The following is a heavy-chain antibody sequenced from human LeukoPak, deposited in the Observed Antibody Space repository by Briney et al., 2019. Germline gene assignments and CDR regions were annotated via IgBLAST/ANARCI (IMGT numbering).Heavy chain of an antibody. CDR3: ARDSGPLLLWFGELLNPLDY. CDR2: ISANNGKT. V-gene: IGHV1-18*04. Sequence: ASVKVSCKASGYTFTNYGISWVRQAPGQGPEWMGWISANNGKTNYAQKFQGRVTITRDTSASTAYMELSSLRSEDTAVYYCARDSGPLLLWFGELLNPLDYWGQGTLVTVSS. CDR1: GYTFTNYG. J-gene: IGHJ4*02. D-gene: IGHD3-10*01.